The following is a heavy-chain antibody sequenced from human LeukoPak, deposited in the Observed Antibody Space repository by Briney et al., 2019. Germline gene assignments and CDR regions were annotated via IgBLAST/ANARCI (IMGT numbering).Heavy chain of an antibody. D-gene: IGHD6-19*01. CDR3: AKDRASGSGSYSYRGFDY. CDR2: ISRSGSTI. V-gene: IGHV3-11*01. J-gene: IGHJ4*02. Sequence: GGSLRLSCAASGFTFSDYYMSWIRQAPGKGLEWVSYISRSGSTIYYADSVKGRFTISRDNSKNTLYLQMNSLRAEDTAVYYCAKDRASGSGSYSYRGFDYWGQGTLVTVSS. CDR1: GFTFSDYY.